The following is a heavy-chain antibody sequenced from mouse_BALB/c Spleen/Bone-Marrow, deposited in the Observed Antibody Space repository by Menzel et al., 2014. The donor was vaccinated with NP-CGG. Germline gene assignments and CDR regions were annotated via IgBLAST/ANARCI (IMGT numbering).Heavy chain of an antibody. CDR1: GYTFTNYW. V-gene: IGHV1S132*01. D-gene: IGHD2-1*01. Sequence: QVQLQQPGAELVKPGASVKLSCKTSGYTFTNYWIQWVKQRPGQGLGWIGEIFPGIGTTYYNEKFKCKATLTIDTSSSTAYMQLSSLTSEDSAVYFCARGGNYGYWGQGTTLTVSS. J-gene: IGHJ2*01. CDR3: ARGGNYGY. CDR2: IFPGIGTT.